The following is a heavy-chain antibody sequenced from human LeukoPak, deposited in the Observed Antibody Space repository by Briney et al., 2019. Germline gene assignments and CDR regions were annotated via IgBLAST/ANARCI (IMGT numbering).Heavy chain of an antibody. CDR1: GGPISTYY. V-gene: IGHV4-4*09. Sequence: SETLSLTCTVSGGPISTYYWSWIRQPPGKGLEWIGYIYTSGTTNYNPALKSRVTMSADTSKNHFSLHLNSVTAADTAVYYCAGSVPAPKEFAFWGQGALVTVSS. J-gene: IGHJ4*02. D-gene: IGHD2-2*01. CDR3: AGSVPAPKEFAF. CDR2: IYTSGTT.